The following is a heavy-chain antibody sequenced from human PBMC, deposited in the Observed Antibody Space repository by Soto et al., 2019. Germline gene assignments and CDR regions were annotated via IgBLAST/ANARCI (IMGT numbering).Heavy chain of an antibody. V-gene: IGHV3-9*01. CDR2: FNWNSVTP. J-gene: IGHJ4*02. D-gene: IGHD1-26*01. Sequence: PGGSLRLSCAASGFNFGDYAMHWVRQTPGQGLEWVSGFNWNSVTPGYGDSVKGRFSISRDNGKYALYLQMTSLRPEDTALYYCVKDISGAYSGPNYDAWGQGTLVTVSS. CDR3: VKDISGAYSGPNYDA. CDR1: GFNFGDYA.